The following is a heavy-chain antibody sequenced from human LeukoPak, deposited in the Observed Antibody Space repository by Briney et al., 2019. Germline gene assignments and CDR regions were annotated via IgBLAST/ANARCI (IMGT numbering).Heavy chain of an antibody. CDR1: GFTFSTYS. J-gene: IGHJ1*01. CDR3: ARVRGAGSEYFHH. V-gene: IGHV3-21*01. CDR2: ITSRSSYI. Sequence: PGGSLRLSCAASGFTFSTYSMNWVRQAAGTGLEWVSSITSRSSYIYYADPVKGRFTISRDNTKNSLYLQMNSLRAEDTAVYYCARVRGAGSEYFHHWGQGTLVTVSS.